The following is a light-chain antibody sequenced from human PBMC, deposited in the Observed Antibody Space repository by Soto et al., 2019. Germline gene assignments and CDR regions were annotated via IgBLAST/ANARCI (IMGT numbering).Light chain of an antibody. CDR2: AAS. J-gene: IGKJ4*01. CDR3: QQSYSTLL. V-gene: IGKV1-39*01. Sequence: DIQMTQSPSSLSASVGDRVTITCRASQSISSYLNWYQQKPGKAPKLLIYAASSLQSRVPSRFSGSGSGTDFTLTISSLQPEDFATYYCQQSYSTLLFGGGTKVEIK. CDR1: QSISSY.